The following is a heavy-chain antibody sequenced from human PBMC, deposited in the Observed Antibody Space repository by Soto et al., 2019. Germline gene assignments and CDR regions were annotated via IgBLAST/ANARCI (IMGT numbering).Heavy chain of an antibody. Sequence: QVQLVQSGAEVKKPGSSVTVSCKASGGTFSSYAISWVRQAPGQGLEWMGGIIPIFGTANYAQKFQGRVTITADETTSTAEIKVSSLSSKDSAVYYFARVPYYDYFWGSWESLDYWGRGTLVTVSS. J-gene: IGHJ4*02. V-gene: IGHV1-69*01. CDR3: ARVPYYDYFWGSWESLDY. CDR1: GGTFSSYA. CDR2: IIPIFGTA. D-gene: IGHD3-16*01.